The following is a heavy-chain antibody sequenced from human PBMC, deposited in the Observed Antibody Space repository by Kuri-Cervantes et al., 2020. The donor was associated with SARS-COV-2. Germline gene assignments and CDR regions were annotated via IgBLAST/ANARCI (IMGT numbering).Heavy chain of an antibody. CDR3: ARDRGGVQDI. CDR1: GFSFSGCA. V-gene: IGHV3-30-3*01. J-gene: IGHJ4*02. CDR2: IAHDGINK. D-gene: IGHD3-10*01. Sequence: GGSLRLSCTASGFSFSGCAMHWVRLAPGKGLEWVAVIAHDGINKYYAESVKSRFNICRDNFKNTVYQRMTSLGPDDAAVYYWARDRGGVQDIWGQGSLVTVSS.